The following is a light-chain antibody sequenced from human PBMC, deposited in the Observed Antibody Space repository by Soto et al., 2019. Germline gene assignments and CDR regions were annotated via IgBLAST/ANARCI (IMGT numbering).Light chain of an antibody. CDR2: SAS. J-gene: IGKJ2*01. Sequence: DIQMTQSPASLSASVGARVTITCRASQSISKNLNWYQHRLGKAPQVLIYSASDSQIGVPSRFSASGSGTDFTLIISGLQPEYFATYYCQQSYSSPYTFGQGTKLEIK. V-gene: IGKV1-39*01. CDR3: QQSYSSPYT. CDR1: QSISKN.